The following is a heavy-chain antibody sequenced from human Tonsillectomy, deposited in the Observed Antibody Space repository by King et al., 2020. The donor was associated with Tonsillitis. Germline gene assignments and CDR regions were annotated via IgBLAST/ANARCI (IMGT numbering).Heavy chain of an antibody. Sequence: TLKESGPTLVKPTQTLTLTCTFSGFSLNTRGVSVSWIRQPPGKALEWLALIYWDDDTRYIPSLRNRLTITKDTSKNQVVLTMTNMDPVDTATYYCAHMTITVAGSPSLGVDFAYWGQGALVTVSS. D-gene: IGHD6-19*01. CDR2: IYWDDDT. CDR3: AHMTITVAGSPSLGVDFAY. CDR1: GFSLNTRGVS. V-gene: IGHV2-5*02. J-gene: IGHJ4*02.